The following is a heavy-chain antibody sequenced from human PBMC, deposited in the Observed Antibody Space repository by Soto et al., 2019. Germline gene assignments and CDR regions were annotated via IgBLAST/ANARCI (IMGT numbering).Heavy chain of an antibody. V-gene: IGHV3-33*01. J-gene: IGHJ4*02. D-gene: IGHD2-15*01. CDR3: ARDVDCSGGSCYSGGIAVAGGDY. Sequence: QVQLVESGGGVVQPGRSLRLSCAASGFTFSSYGMHWVRQAPGKGLEWVAVIWYDGSNKYYADSVKGRFTISRDNSKNTLYLQMNSLRDEDTAVYYCARDVDCSGGSCYSGGIAVAGGDYWGQGTLVTVSS. CDR1: GFTFSSYG. CDR2: IWYDGSNK.